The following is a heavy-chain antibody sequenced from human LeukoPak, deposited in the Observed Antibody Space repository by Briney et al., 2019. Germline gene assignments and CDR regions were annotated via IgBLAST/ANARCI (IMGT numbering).Heavy chain of an antibody. V-gene: IGHV1-46*01. Sequence: ASVTVSCKASGYTFTSYYMHWVRQAPGQGLEWMGIINPSGGSTSYAQKFQGRVTMTRDTSTSTVYMELSSLRSEDTAVYYCARDPRSTSSYYYYMDVWGKGATVTVSS. CDR3: ARDPRSTSSYYYYMDV. CDR1: GYTFTSYY. CDR2: INPSGGST. J-gene: IGHJ6*03. D-gene: IGHD2-2*01.